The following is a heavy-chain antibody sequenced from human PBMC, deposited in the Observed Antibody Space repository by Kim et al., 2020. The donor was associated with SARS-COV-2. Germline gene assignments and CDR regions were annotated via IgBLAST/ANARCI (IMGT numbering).Heavy chain of an antibody. CDR3: ARSGGSYYSFDY. Sequence: SETLSLTCAVYGGSFSGYYWSWIRQPPGKGLEWIGEINHSGSTNYNPSLKSRVTISVDTSKNQFSLKLSSVTAADTAVYYCARSGGSYYSFDYWGQGTLVTVSS. V-gene: IGHV4-34*01. CDR2: INHSGST. D-gene: IGHD1-26*01. CDR1: GGSFSGYY. J-gene: IGHJ4*02.